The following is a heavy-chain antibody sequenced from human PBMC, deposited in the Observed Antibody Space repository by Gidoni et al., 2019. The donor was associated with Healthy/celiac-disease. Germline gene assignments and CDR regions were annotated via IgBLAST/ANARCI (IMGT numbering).Heavy chain of an antibody. V-gene: IGHV4-39*01. D-gene: IGHD1-7*01. J-gene: IGHJ6*02. Sequence: QLQLQESGPGLVKPSETLSLTCTVSGGSISSSSYYWGWIRQPPGKGLEWIGSIYYSGSTYYNPSLKSRVTISVDTSKNQFSLKLSSVTAADTAVYYCARQSYNWNYKRGNYGMDVWGQGTTVTVSS. CDR2: IYYSGST. CDR1: GGSISSSSYY. CDR3: ARQSYNWNYKRGNYGMDV.